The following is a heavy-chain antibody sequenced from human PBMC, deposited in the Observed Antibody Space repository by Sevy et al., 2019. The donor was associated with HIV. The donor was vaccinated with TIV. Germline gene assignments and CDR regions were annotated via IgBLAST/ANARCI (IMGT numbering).Heavy chain of an antibody. V-gene: IGHV4-39*01. D-gene: IGHD1-26*01. CDR2: IYYSGST. CDR3: ALYPPYSGSYYYYYGMDV. CDR1: GGSISSSSYY. J-gene: IGHJ6*02. Sequence: SETLSLTCTVSGGSISSSSYYWGWIRQPPGKGLEWIGSIYYSGSTYYNPPLKSRVTISVDTSKNQFALKLCSVTAAETAVYYCALYPPYSGSYYYYYGMDVWGQGTTVTVSS.